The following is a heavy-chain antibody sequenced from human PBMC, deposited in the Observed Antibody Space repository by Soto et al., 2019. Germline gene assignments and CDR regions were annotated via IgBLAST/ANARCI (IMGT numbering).Heavy chain of an antibody. Sequence: EVQLVESGGGLVQPGGSLRLSCAASGLIFSDYHMDWVRQAPGKGLEGVGRSRRKANSYTTEYAASVKGRFTISRDDSKHALYLQMNSLKPEDTAVYYCAMLGGWSGGSNDMDVWGQGTTVTVSS. CDR3: AMLGGWSGGSNDMDV. V-gene: IGHV3-72*01. D-gene: IGHD6-19*01. J-gene: IGHJ6*02. CDR2: SRRKANSYTT. CDR1: GLIFSDYH.